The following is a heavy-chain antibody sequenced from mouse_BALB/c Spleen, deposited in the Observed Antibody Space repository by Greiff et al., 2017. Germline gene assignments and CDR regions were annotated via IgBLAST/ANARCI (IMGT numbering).Heavy chain of an antibody. CDR3: ARSLINTLVADFDY. J-gene: IGHJ2*01. Sequence: VQLKPSGPELVKPGASVKLSCKASGYSFTGYNMNWVKQSNGKSLEWIGNIDPYYGGTSYNQKFKGKATLTVYKSSITAYMQLQSLTSEDSAVYYCARSLINTLVADFDYWGQGTTLTVSS. CDR2: IDPYYGGT. V-gene: IGHV1S135*01. D-gene: IGHD1-1*01. CDR1: GYSFTGYN.